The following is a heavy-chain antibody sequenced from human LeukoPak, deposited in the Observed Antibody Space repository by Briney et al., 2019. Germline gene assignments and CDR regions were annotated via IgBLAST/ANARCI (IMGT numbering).Heavy chain of an antibody. J-gene: IGHJ4*02. Sequence: PGGSLRLSCATSGFTFSSYGMHWVRQAPGKGLEWVAFIRNDGRNKYYADSVKGRFTISRDNSKNTLYVQMNSLRGEDTAAYYCAKDLNYGDLLDYWGQGTLVTVSS. CDR3: AKDLNYGDLLDY. V-gene: IGHV3-30*02. CDR1: GFTFSSYG. D-gene: IGHD4-17*01. CDR2: IRNDGRNK.